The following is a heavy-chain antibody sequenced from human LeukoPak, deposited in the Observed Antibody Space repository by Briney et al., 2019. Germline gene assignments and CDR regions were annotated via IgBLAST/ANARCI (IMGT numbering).Heavy chain of an antibody. CDR2: ILSKAGGETT. CDR3: TVHLTASSLGH. J-gene: IGHJ4*02. D-gene: IGHD2-21*02. V-gene: IGHV3-15*01. Sequence: GGSLRLSCAASGFTFTTAWMTWVRQTPGKGLEWVGRILSKAGGETTDYAAPVKGTFTISRDDSKSLVFLQMNSPKTEDTAVYYCTVHLTASSLGHWGQGTLVTVSS. CDR1: GFTFTTAW.